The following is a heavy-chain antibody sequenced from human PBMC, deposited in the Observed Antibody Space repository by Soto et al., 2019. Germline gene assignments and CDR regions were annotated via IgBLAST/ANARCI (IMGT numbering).Heavy chain of an antibody. V-gene: IGHV4-34*01. D-gene: IGHD3-10*01. CDR3: VRFEELSPGSGPLADS. J-gene: IGHJ5*01. CDR1: GESFSAYY. Sequence: QVHVQPWGAGLLKPSETLSLTCGVYGESFSAYYWNWIRQSPGKGLEWIGDIHHTGDTKYNPSLKRRLTLAVDTSKNQFFPKLTSVTAPDTAVYYCVRFEELSPGSGPLADSWGQGTLVTVSS. CDR2: IHHTGDT.